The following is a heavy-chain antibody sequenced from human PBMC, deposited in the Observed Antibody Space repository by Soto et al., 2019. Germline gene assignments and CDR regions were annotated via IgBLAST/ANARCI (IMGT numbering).Heavy chain of an antibody. CDR1: GGSISSGDYY. CDR2: IYYSGST. D-gene: IGHD1-7*01. CDR3: ARQTGTTVFAYYYGMDV. V-gene: IGHV4-30-4*01. J-gene: IGHJ6*02. Sequence: PSETLSLTCTVSGGSISSGDYYWSWIRQPPGKGLEWIGYIYYSGSTYYNPSLKSRVTISVDTSKNQFSLKLSSVTAADTAVYYCARQTGTTVFAYYYGMDVWGQGTTVTVSS.